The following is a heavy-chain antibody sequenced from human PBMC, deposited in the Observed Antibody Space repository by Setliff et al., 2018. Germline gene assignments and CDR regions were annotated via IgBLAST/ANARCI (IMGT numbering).Heavy chain of an antibody. CDR1: GGSIDSHY. CDR3: ARGKTFFGAFIRAFDI. V-gene: IGHV4-59*11. J-gene: IGHJ3*02. Sequence: PSETLSLTCSVPGGSIDSHYWSWIRQPPGKGLEWIGSIYYSGNTNYNPSLKSRVTISIDTSKNQLSLKLSSVTAADTAVYHCARGKTFFGAFIRAFDIWGQGRMVTVSS. CDR2: IYYSGNT. D-gene: IGHD3-3*01.